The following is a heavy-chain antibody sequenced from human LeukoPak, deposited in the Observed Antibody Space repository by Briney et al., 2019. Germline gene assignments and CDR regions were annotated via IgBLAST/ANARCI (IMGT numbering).Heavy chain of an antibody. D-gene: IGHD1-26*01. CDR2: IYYSGST. J-gene: IGHJ4*02. V-gene: IGHV4-59*01. Sequence: SETLSLTCTVSGGSISSYYWSWIRQPPGKGLEWIGYIYYSGSTNYNPSLKSRVTISVDTSKNQFSLQLTSVTAADTAVSYCARETVGAPGFDYWGQGTLVTVSS. CDR1: GGSISSYY. CDR3: ARETVGAPGFDY.